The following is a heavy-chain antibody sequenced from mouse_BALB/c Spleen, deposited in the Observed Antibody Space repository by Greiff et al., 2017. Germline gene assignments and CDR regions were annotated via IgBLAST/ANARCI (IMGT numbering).Heavy chain of an antibody. CDR3: ARDNTTATYFDV. V-gene: IGHV2-9*02. D-gene: IGHD1-2*01. J-gene: IGHJ1*01. Sequence: QVQLKQSGPGLVAPSQSLSITCTVSGFSLTSYGVHWVRQPPGKGLEWLGVIWAGGSTNYNSALMSRLSISKDNSKSQVFLKMNSLQTDDTAMYYCARDNTTATYFDVWGAGTTVTVSS. CDR1: GFSLTSYG. CDR2: IWAGGST.